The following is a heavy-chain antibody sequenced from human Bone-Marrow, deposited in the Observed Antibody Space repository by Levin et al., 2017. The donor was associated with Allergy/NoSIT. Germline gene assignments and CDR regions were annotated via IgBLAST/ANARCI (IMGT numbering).Heavy chain of an antibody. CDR3: ATALGEWFVPPRYYYYGMDV. Sequence: KISCKASGGTFSSYAISWVRQAPGQGLEWMGGIIPIFGTANYAQKFQGRVTITADESTSTAYMELSSLRSEDTAVYYCATALGEWFVPPRYYYYGMDVWGQGTTVTVSS. D-gene: IGHD3-3*01. CDR1: GGTFSSYA. J-gene: IGHJ6*02. V-gene: IGHV1-69*01. CDR2: IIPIFGTA.